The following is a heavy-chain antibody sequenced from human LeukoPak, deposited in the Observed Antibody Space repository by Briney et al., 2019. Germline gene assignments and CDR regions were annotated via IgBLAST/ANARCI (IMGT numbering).Heavy chain of an antibody. D-gene: IGHD3-10*01. J-gene: IGHJ3*02. CDR2: IYNSGST. Sequence: SETLSLTCTVAGGSISSYYWSWIRQPPGKGLEWIGYIYNSGSTNYNPSLKSRVTISVDTSKTQFSLKLGAVTAADTAVYYGARGSNYYGSGSLGELYALDICGQRTMVTVSS. V-gene: IGHV4-59*01. CDR3: ARGSNYYGSGSLGELYALDI. CDR1: GGSISSYY.